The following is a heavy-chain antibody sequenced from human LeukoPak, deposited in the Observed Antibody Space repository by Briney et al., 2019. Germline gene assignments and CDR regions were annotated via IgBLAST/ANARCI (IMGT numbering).Heavy chain of an antibody. Sequence: GGSLRLSCAASGFTFSSYAMSWVRQAPGKGLEWVSAISGSGGSTYYADSVKGRFTISRDNSKNMLYLQMNSLRAEDTAVYYCAKSPRGYSYGYGMGYYYYMDVWGKGTTVTVSS. V-gene: IGHV3-23*01. D-gene: IGHD5-18*01. CDR1: GFTFSSYA. CDR2: ISGSGGST. CDR3: AKSPRGYSYGYGMGYYYYMDV. J-gene: IGHJ6*03.